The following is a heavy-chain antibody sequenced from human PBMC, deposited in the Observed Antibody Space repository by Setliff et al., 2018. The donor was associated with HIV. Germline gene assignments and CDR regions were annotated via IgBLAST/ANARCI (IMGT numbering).Heavy chain of an antibody. J-gene: IGHJ5*02. CDR1: RGTFSSYG. CDR2: IIPILGIA. CDR3: ASNGRQGSGWFDP. V-gene: IGHV1-69*10. D-gene: IGHD3-10*01. Sequence: GASVKVSCKASRGTFSSYGFNWVRQAPGQGLEWMGGIIPILGIANYAQKFKGRVTITADKSTSTAYMDLSSLRSEDTAVYYCASNGRQGSGWFDPWGQGTLVTVSS.